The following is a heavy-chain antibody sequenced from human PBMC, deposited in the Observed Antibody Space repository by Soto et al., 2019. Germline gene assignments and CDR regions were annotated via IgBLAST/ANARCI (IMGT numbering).Heavy chain of an antibody. D-gene: IGHD3-3*01. CDR2: IYYSGST. Sequence: TLSLTCTVSGGSISSYFWSSIRQPPWKGLEWIGYIYYSGSTNYNPSLKSRVTISVDTSKNQFSLKLSSVTAADTAVYYCARDRGELRFLEWSSNWFDPWGQGTLVT. CDR1: GGSISSYF. CDR3: ARDRGELRFLEWSSNWFDP. J-gene: IGHJ5*02. V-gene: IGHV4-59*01.